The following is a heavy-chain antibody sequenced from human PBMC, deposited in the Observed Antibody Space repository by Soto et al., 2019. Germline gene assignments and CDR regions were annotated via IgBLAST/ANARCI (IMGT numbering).Heavy chain of an antibody. CDR1: GYTFTSYD. D-gene: IGHD4-17*01. J-gene: IGHJ4*02. V-gene: IGHV1-8*01. Sequence: QVQLVQSGAEVKKPGASVKVSCKASGYTFTSYDINWVRQATGQGLEWMGWMNPNSGNTGYAQKFQXRXTXTXXSSISTAYMELSSLRSADTAVYYCARTLYGDNVDYWGQGPLVTVSS. CDR2: MNPNSGNT. CDR3: ARTLYGDNVDY.